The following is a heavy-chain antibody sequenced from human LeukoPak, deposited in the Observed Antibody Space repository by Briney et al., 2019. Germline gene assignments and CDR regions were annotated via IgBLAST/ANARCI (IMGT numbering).Heavy chain of an antibody. J-gene: IGHJ4*02. CDR3: ARDPIGSSWPYYFDY. Sequence: ASVKVSCKASGYTFTSYAVHWVRQAPGQRLEWMGWINAGNGNTKYSQKFQGRVTITRDTSASTAYMELSSLRSEDTAVYYCARDPIGSSWPYYFDYWGQGTLVTVSS. CDR2: INAGNGNT. CDR1: GYTFTSYA. V-gene: IGHV1-3*01. D-gene: IGHD6-13*01.